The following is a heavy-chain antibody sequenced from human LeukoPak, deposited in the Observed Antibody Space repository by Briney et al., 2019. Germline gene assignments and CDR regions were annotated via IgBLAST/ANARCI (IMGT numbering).Heavy chain of an antibody. Sequence: GGSLRLSCAASGFTFSAYWMSWVRQTPGKGLEWVANIKQDGSEEYYVDSVKGRFTISRDNAKSSLYLQMNSLGAEHTAVYYCARDFIVLSYSDFWRGYYAGDFWGQGTLVTVTS. CDR2: IKQDGSEE. J-gene: IGHJ4*02. CDR3: ARDFIVLSYSDFWRGYYAGDF. CDR1: GFTFSAYW. D-gene: IGHD3-3*01. V-gene: IGHV3-7*01.